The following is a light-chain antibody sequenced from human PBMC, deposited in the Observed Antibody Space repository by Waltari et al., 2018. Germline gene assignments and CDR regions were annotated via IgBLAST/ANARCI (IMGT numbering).Light chain of an antibody. Sequence: DIQMTQSPSSLSASVGGRVTITCRASQGISNSLAWYQQKPGKAPKLLLYAASRLESGVPSRFSGSGSGTDYTLTISSLQPEDFATYYCQQYYSTVWTFGQGTKVEIK. CDR1: QGISNS. V-gene: IGKV1-NL1*01. CDR2: AAS. CDR3: QQYYSTVWT. J-gene: IGKJ1*01.